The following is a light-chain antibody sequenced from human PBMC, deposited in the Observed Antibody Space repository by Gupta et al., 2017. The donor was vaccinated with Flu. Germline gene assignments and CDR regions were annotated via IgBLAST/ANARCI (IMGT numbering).Light chain of an antibody. CDR3: SSYTSSATQV. CDR2: EVS. J-gene: IGLJ1*01. CDR1: SSDIGAYNY. V-gene: IGLV2-14*01. Sequence: QSALTQPASVSGSPGQSITISCIGTSSDIGAYNYISWFQQYPGKAPKLMIYEVSNRPSGVSNRFSGSKSGNTASLTIFGLQAEDEADYYCSSYTSSATQVFGTGTRVTVL.